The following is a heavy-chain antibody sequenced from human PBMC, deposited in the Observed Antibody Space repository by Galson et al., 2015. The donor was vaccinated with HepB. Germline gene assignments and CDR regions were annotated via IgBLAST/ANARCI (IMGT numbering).Heavy chain of an antibody. J-gene: IGHJ5*02. CDR1: GFTVNSHYY. Sequence: SLRLSCAASGFTVNSHYYMSWVRQAPGKGLEWVGVIYSAGNAYYGDSVQGRFTLSRDNFKRTMYLQMNSLRAEDTAVYYCVGENAIGPWGQGTLVTASS. V-gene: IGHV3-66*01. D-gene: IGHD2-8*01. CDR2: IYSAGNA. CDR3: VGENAIGP.